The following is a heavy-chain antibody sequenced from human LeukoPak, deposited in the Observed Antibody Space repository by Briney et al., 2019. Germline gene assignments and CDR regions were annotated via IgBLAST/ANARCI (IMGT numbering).Heavy chain of an antibody. Sequence: SDTLALTCTVSGGSISGSYWSWIRQPPGKGLEWIAYMYNSGSTNYNPSLKSRVTISIATSTNQFSLKLSSLTAADTAIYYCARSIASCGDYGYWGQGILVTVSS. D-gene: IGHD4-17*01. CDR3: ARSIASCGDYGY. J-gene: IGHJ4*02. CDR1: GGSISGSY. CDR2: MYNSGST. V-gene: IGHV4-59*07.